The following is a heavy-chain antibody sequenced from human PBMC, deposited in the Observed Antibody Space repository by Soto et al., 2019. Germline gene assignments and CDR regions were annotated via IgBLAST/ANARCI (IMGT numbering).Heavy chain of an antibody. CDR3: ARAPVIGGPSGALDY. V-gene: IGHV1-3*01. J-gene: IGHJ4*01. D-gene: IGHD3-10*01. CDR2: VNGGNGNT. CDR1: GYTFTSHV. Sequence: QVHLVQSGAEVKEPGASVKVSCKASGYTFTSHVMHWVRQAPGQRLEWMGWVNGGNGNTKYSQRFRGGVTITRDPPGPTANMERTRLPPEDKPGYYWARAPVIGGPSGALDYWGQEPWSPSPQ.